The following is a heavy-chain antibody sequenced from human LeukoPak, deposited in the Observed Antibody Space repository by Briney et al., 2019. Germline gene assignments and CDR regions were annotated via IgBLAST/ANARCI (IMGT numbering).Heavy chain of an antibody. D-gene: IGHD1-26*01. V-gene: IGHV4-59*01. CDR3: ARDGNGMDV. CDR1: GGSISSYY. CDR2: IYYSGST. J-gene: IGHJ6*02. Sequence: SETLSLTCTVSGGSISSYYWSWIRQPPGKGLEWIGYIYYSGSTNCNPSLKSRVTISVDTSKNQFSLKLSSVTAADTAVYYCARDGNGMDVWGQGTTVIVSS.